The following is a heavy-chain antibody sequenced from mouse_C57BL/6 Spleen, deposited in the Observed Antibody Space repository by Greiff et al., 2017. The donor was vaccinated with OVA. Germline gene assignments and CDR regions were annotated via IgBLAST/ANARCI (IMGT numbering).Heavy chain of an antibody. CDR2: IDPSDSYT. J-gene: IGHJ1*03. V-gene: IGHV1-69*01. CDR3: ARSHITTVVARYFDV. CDR1: GYTFTSYW. D-gene: IGHD1-1*01. Sequence: VKLQQPGAELVMPGASVKLSCKASGYTFTSYWMHWVKQRPGQGLEWIGEIDPSDSYTNYNQKFKGKSTLTVDKSSSTAYMQLSSLTSEDSAGYYCARSHITTVVARYFDVWGTGTTVTVSS.